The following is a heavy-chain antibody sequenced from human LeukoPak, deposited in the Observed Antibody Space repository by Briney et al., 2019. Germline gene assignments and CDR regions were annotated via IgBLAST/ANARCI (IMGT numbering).Heavy chain of an antibody. V-gene: IGHV4-34*01. Sequence: ASETLSLTCAVYGGSFSGYYWSWIRQPPGKGLEWIGEINHSGSTNYNPSLKSRVTISVDTSKNQFSLKLSSVTAADTAVYYCARARLYGSGKDYWGQGTLVTVSS. CDR1: GGSFSGYY. D-gene: IGHD3-10*01. J-gene: IGHJ4*02. CDR3: ARARLYGSGKDY. CDR2: INHSGST.